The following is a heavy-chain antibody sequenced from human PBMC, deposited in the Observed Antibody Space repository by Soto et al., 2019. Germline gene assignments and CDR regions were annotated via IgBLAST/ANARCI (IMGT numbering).Heavy chain of an antibody. Sequence: EVQLVQSGAEVKKPGESLRISCQGSGYSFTSSWISWVRQMPGEGLEWMGRIDPSDSYINYSPSFQGRVTISADKSIGTAYLQWSIPKASDTAMYYCARRCSSSSFFYDSWGQGTLVTVSS. CDR3: ARRCSSSSFFYDS. V-gene: IGHV5-10-1*03. D-gene: IGHD6-6*01. CDR1: GYSFTSSW. CDR2: IDPSDSYI. J-gene: IGHJ4*02.